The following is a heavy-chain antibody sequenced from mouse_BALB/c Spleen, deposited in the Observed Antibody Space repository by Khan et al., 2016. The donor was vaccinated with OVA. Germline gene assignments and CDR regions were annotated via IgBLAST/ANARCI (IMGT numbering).Heavy chain of an antibody. D-gene: IGHD1-1*01. CDR1: GYSITSDYA. J-gene: IGHJ2*01. V-gene: IGHV3-2*02. Sequence: VQLKQSGPGLLKPSQSLSLTCTVTGYSITSDYAWNWIRQFPGNKLAWMAYISYSGSTTYSPSLRRRISITRVTSKNQFFLQLNSVTTEDTTTYYCASGGLLLRYPDYIDYWGQGTTLTVSS. CDR3: ASGGLLLRYPDYIDY. CDR2: ISYSGST.